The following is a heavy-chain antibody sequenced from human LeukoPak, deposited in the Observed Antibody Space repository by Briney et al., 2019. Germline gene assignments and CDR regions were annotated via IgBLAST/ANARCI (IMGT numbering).Heavy chain of an antibody. D-gene: IGHD1-26*01. J-gene: IGHJ3*02. Sequence: ASVKVSCKASGYTFTGYYMHWVRQAPGQGLEWMGIINPSGGSTTYAQRFQGRVTMTRDTSTSTVYMDLSSLRSEDTAVYYCARQKVEWELLPWSAFDIWGQGTMVTVSS. V-gene: IGHV1-46*01. CDR1: GYTFTGYY. CDR2: INPSGGST. CDR3: ARQKVEWELLPWSAFDI.